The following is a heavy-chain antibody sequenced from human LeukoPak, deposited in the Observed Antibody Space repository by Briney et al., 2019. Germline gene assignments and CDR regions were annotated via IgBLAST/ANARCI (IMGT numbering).Heavy chain of an antibody. Sequence: SETLSLTCSVSGDSISYYYWSWIRQPPGKGLEWIGYIYYSGSTNYNPSLKSRVTISVDTSKNQFSLKLSSVTAADTAVYYCARDGGSSGGYYYYYYMDVWGKGTTVTVSS. D-gene: IGHD6-6*01. J-gene: IGHJ6*03. V-gene: IGHV4-59*01. CDR2: IYYSGST. CDR1: GDSISYYY. CDR3: ARDGGSSGGYYYYYYMDV.